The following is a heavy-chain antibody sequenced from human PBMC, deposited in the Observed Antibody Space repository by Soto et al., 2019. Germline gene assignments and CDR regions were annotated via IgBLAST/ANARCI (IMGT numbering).Heavy chain of an antibody. J-gene: IGHJ4*02. Sequence: SETLSLTCTVSGGSISSGGYYWSWIRQHPGKGLEWIGYIYYSGSTYYNPSLKSRVTISVDTSKNQFSLKLSSVTAADTAVYYCARGAGPLLWFGERYFDYWGQGTLVTVSS. CDR2: IYYSGST. CDR1: GGSISSGGYY. V-gene: IGHV4-31*03. D-gene: IGHD3-10*01. CDR3: ARGAGPLLWFGERYFDY.